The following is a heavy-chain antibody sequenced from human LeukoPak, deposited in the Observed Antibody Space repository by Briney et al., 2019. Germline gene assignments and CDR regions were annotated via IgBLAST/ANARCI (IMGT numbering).Heavy chain of an antibody. D-gene: IGHD3-22*01. CDR1: GFTFSNAW. V-gene: IGHV3-15*01. Sequence: GGSLRLSCAASGFTFSNAWMSWVRQAPGKGLEWVGRIKSKTDGETTDYVAPVKGRFTISRDDSKNTLSLQMNSLKTEDTAVYYCGYSSGTYYGYWGQGTLVTVSS. CDR2: IKSKTDGETT. CDR3: GYSSGTYYGY. J-gene: IGHJ4*02.